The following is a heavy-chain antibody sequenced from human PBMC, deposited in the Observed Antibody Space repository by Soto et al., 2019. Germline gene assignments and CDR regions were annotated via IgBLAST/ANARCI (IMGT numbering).Heavy chain of an antibody. V-gene: IGHV3-23*01. CDR3: AKDLNDYDSSGPDY. CDR1: GFTFSSYA. D-gene: IGHD3-22*01. J-gene: IGHJ4*02. CDR2: ISGSGGST. Sequence: EVQLLESGGGLVQPGGSLRLSCAASGFTFSSYAMSWVRQAPGKGLEWVSAISGSGGSTYYADSVKGRFTIPRDNSKNTLSRQMNSLRADDTTVYYCAKDLNDYDSSGPDYWGQGTLVTVSS.